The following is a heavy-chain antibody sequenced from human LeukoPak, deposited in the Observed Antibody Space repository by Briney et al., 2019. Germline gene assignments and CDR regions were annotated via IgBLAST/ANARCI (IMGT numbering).Heavy chain of an antibody. J-gene: IGHJ5*02. CDR2: IYWDDDK. D-gene: IGHD3-22*01. CDR1: GGSIISYYW. V-gene: IGHV2-5*08. Sequence: TLSLTCTVSGGSIISYYWSWIRQPPGKALEWLALIYWDDDKRYSPSLKSRLTITKDTSKNQVVLTMTNMDPVDTATYYCAHILGGDYDSSGYLSWGQGTLVTVPS. CDR3: AHILGGDYDSSGYLS.